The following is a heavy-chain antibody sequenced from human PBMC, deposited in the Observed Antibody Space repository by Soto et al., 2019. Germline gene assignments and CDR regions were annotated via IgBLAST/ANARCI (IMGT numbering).Heavy chain of an antibody. J-gene: IGHJ3*02. CDR3: AKDPVYYDFWSGYYDI. CDR1: GFTFSSYA. CDR2: ISGSGGST. Sequence: HPGGSLGLSCAASGFTFSSYAMSWVRQAPGKGLEWVSAISGSGGSTYYADSVKGRFTISRDNSKNTLYLQMNSLRAEDTAVYYCAKDPVYYDFWSGYYDIWGQGTMVTVSS. V-gene: IGHV3-23*01. D-gene: IGHD3-3*01.